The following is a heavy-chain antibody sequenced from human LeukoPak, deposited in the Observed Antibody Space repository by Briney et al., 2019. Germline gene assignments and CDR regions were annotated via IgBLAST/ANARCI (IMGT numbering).Heavy chain of an antibody. V-gene: IGHV3-23*01. CDR1: GISFSSHG. J-gene: IGHJ4*02. D-gene: IGHD2-2*01. CDR2: IIGGAGGT. CDR3: AHGSMYQLDY. Sequence: SGGTLRLSCAASGISFSSHGMSWVRQAPGKGLEWVSGIIGGAGGTYYADSVKGRFTISRDNAKNTLYLQMNSLRAEDTAVYYCAHGSMYQLDYWGQGTLVTVSS.